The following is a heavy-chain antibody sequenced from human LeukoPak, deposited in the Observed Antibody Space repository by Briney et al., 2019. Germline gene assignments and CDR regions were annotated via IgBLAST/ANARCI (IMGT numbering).Heavy chain of an antibody. V-gene: IGHV3-21*01. CDR1: GFTFSSYS. J-gene: IGHJ4*02. CDR3: ARDLDPSSSPFPYYFDY. D-gene: IGHD6-6*01. CDR2: ISSSSSYI. Sequence: GGSLRLSCAASGFTFSSYSMNWVRQAPGKGLEWVSSISSSSSYIYYADSVKGRFTISRDNAKNSLYLQMNSLRAEDTAVYYCARDLDPSSSPFPYYFDYWGQGTLVTVSS.